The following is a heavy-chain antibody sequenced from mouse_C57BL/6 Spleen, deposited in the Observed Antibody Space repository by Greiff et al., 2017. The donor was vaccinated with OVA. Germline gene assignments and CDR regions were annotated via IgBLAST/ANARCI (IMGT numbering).Heavy chain of an antibody. V-gene: IGHV1-62-2*01. CDR1: GYTFTEYT. Sequence: VQLQQSGAELVKPGASVKLSCKASGYTFTEYTIHWVKQRPGQGLEWIGWFYLGSGSIKYNEKFKDKATLTADKSSSTVYMELSRLTSEDSAVYFCERHEEACLVLGGWYFDVWGTGTTVTVSS. J-gene: IGHJ1*03. D-gene: IGHD1-1*01. CDR3: ERHEEACLVLGGWYFDV. CDR2: FYLGSGSI.